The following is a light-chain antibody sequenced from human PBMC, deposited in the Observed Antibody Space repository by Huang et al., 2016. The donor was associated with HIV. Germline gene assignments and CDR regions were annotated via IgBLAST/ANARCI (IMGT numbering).Light chain of an antibody. CDR2: WAS. J-gene: IGKJ3*01. V-gene: IGKV4-1*01. Sequence: DILMTQSPDSLAVSLGERATINCKSSRSVLYSSNNKNYLAWYQQKPGQPPKLLIHWASTRESGVPDRFSGSGSGTDFTLTISSLQAEDVAVYYCQQFYTTPFTFGPGTKVDIK. CDR3: QQFYTTPFT. CDR1: RSVLYSSNNKNY.